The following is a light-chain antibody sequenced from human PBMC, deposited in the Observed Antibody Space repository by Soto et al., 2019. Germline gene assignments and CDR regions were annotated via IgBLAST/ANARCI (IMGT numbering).Light chain of an antibody. V-gene: IGKV1-9*01. CDR1: QGISSY. CDR2: AAS. CDR3: QQLNSYPRT. Sequence: IQLTQSPSPLSASVGDRVTITCRASQGISSYLAWYQQKPGKAPKLLIYAASTLQSGVPSRFSGSGSGTDFTLTISSLQPEDFATYYCQQLNSYPRTFGGGTKVDIK. J-gene: IGKJ4*01.